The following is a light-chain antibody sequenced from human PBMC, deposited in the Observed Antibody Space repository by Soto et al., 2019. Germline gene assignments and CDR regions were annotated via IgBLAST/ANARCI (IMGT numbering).Light chain of an antibody. V-gene: IGKV3-20*01. Sequence: EIVLTQSPGTLSLSPGERATLSCRARQSVSSSYLAWFQQKPGQAPRLLIHGASSRATGIPDRFSGSGSGTDFTLTISRLEPEDFAVYYCQQYGGSPRTFGQGTKVEIK. CDR1: QSVSSSY. J-gene: IGKJ1*01. CDR2: GAS. CDR3: QQYGGSPRT.